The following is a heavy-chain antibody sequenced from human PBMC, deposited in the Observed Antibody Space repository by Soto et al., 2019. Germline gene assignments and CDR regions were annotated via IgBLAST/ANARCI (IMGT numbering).Heavy chain of an antibody. CDR2: MNQDGSER. Sequence: EVQLVESGGGLVQPGGSLRLSYTASGFTFSNYWMSWVRQAPGEGREWVANMNQDGSERYYVDSVKGGFTISRDNAKNSLYLQVSSLRAEDTAIYYCTRDRSGTMLFWGQGPLVTVSS. V-gene: IGHV3-7*01. J-gene: IGHJ4*02. CDR1: GFTFSNYW. CDR3: TRDRSGTMLF. D-gene: IGHD1-7*01.